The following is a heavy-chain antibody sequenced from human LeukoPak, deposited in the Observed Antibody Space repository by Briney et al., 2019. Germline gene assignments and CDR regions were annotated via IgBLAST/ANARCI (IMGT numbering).Heavy chain of an antibody. CDR1: GDSINSHY. V-gene: IGHV4-59*11. J-gene: IGHJ4*02. D-gene: IGHD5-24*01. Sequence: NTSETLSLTCTVSGDSINSHYWNWIRQAPGKGLEWIGYIYYSGSTNYNPSFKSGVTMSVDRSKNQISLNLSSVTAADTAVYYCARGSLDQLFDSWGQGTLVTVSS. CDR2: IYYSGST. CDR3: ARGSLDQLFDS.